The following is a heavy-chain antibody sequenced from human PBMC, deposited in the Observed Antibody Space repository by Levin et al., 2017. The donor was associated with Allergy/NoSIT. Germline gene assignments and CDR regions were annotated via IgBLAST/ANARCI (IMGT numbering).Heavy chain of an antibody. CDR1: TFTFSRYW. D-gene: IGHD2-21*01. J-gene: IGHJ4*02. CDR3: ATGGAYFYDS. CDR2: IKNDGITT. V-gene: IGHV3-74*01. Sequence: PGGSLRLSCVASTFTFSRYWMHWVRQAPGKGLVWISLIKNDGITTLYADSVSGRFTISRDNAKNTVYLQMNSLRIEDTAVYYCATGGAYFYDSWGPGTLVTVSS.